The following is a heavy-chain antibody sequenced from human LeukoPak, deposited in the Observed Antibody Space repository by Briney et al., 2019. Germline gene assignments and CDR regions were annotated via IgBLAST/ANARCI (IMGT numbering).Heavy chain of an antibody. CDR3: ARDPGLMYYYYYYMDV. Sequence: SETLSLTCNVSGGSISSNYWGWIRQPPGKGLEWIGSIYYSGSTYYNPSLKSRVTISVDTSKNQFSLKLSSVTAADTAVYYCARDPGLMYYYYYYMDVWGKGTTVTVSS. CDR2: IYYSGST. D-gene: IGHD6-25*01. CDR1: GGSISSNY. J-gene: IGHJ6*03. V-gene: IGHV4-39*07.